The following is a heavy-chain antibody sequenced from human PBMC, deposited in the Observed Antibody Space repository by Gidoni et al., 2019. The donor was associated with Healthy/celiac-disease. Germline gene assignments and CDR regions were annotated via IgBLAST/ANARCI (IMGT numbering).Heavy chain of an antibody. CDR2: IRSKAYGGTT. CDR1: GFTVGDYG. CDR3: RGEGATGRRGFDY. Sequence: EVQLVESGGGLVKPGLSLRLSCTASGFTVGDYGMSWFRQAPGKGLEWVGFIRSKAYGGTTEYAASVKGRFTISRDDSKSIAYLQMNSLKTEDTAVYYCRGEGATGRRGFDYWGQGTLVTVSS. V-gene: IGHV3-49*05. J-gene: IGHJ4*02. D-gene: IGHD1-26*01.